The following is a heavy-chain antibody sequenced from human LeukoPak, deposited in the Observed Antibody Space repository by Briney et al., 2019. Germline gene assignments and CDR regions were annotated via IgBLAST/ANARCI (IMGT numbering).Heavy chain of an antibody. J-gene: IGHJ4*02. CDR1: GFTFSSYT. CDR3: ARSSQGDSSGYWWDY. CDR2: ISSSNSYI. D-gene: IGHD3-22*01. Sequence: GGSLRLSCAASGFTFSSYTMNWVRQAPGKGLEWVSSISSSNSYIYYADSVKGRFTISRDNTKNSLYLQMNSLRAEDTAVYYCARSSQGDSSGYWWDYWGQGTLVTVFS. V-gene: IGHV3-21*01.